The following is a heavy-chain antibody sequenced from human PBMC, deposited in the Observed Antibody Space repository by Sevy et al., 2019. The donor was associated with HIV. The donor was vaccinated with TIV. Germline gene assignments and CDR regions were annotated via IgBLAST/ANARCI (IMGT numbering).Heavy chain of an antibody. D-gene: IGHD6-13*01. J-gene: IGHJ3*02. V-gene: IGHV4-4*07. CDR2: IYTSGST. CDR1: GGSISSYY. CDR3: AREGYSSSWYDKFMLGGAFDI. Sequence: SETLSLTCTVSGGSISSYYWSWIRQPAGKGLEWIGRIYTSGSTNYNPSLKSRVTMSVDTSKNQFSLTLSSVTAADTAVYYCAREGYSSSWYDKFMLGGAFDIWGQGTMVTVSS.